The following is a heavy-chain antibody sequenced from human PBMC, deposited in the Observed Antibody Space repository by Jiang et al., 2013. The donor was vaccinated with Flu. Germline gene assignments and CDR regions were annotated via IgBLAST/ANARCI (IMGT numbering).Heavy chain of an antibody. CDR3: ATDYHYYDSSGYNNWFDP. CDR1: GYTLTELS. CDR2: FDPEDGET. D-gene: IGHD3-22*01. J-gene: IGHJ5*02. Sequence: SGAEVKKPGASVKVSCKVSGYTLTELSMHWVRQAPGKGLEWMGGFDPEDGETIYAQKFQGRVTMTEDTSTDTAYMELSSLRSEDTAVYYCATDYHYYDSSGYNNWFDPWGRGNPGHRLL. V-gene: IGHV1-24*01.